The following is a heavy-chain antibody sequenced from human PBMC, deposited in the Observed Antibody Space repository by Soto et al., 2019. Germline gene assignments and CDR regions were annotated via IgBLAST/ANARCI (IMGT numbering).Heavy chain of an antibody. V-gene: IGHV4-30-2*01. CDR2: IYHSGST. D-gene: IGHD3-16*02. J-gene: IGHJ4*02. CDR3: ARSIMITFGGVIGPYYFDY. CDR1: GGSISSGGYS. Sequence: QLQLQESGSGLVKPSQTLSLTCAVSGGSISSGGYSWSWIRQPPGKGLEWIGYIYHSGSTYYNPSLKSRVTITVGRSKNQFSLKLSSVTAADTAVYYWARSIMITFGGVIGPYYFDYWGQGTLVTVSS.